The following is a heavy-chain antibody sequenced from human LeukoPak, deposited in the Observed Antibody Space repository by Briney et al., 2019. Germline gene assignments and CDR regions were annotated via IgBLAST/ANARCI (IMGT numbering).Heavy chain of an antibody. D-gene: IGHD2-2*02. J-gene: IGHJ3*02. CDR1: GGSISSSSYY. V-gene: IGHV3-7*01. Sequence: ETLSLTCTVSGGSISSSSYYWGWVRQAPGKGLEWVANIKQDGSEKYYVDSVKGRFTISRDNAKNSLYLQMNSLRAEDTAVYYCARDPQYQLLYGAFDIWGQGTMVTVSS. CDR3: ARDPQYQLLYGAFDI. CDR2: IKQDGSEK.